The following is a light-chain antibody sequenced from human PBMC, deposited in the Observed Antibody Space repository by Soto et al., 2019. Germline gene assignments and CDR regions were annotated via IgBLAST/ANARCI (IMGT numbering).Light chain of an antibody. CDR3: QQYNNWGT. CDR1: QSVSNN. J-gene: IGKJ1*01. CDR2: GAS. Sequence: EILLTQSPGTLSVSPGERATLSCRASQSVSNNYLAWYQQKPGQAPRLLIYGASTRATGIPARFSGSGSGTEFTLTISSLQSEDFAVYYCQQYNNWGTFGQGTKVDIK. V-gene: IGKV3-15*01.